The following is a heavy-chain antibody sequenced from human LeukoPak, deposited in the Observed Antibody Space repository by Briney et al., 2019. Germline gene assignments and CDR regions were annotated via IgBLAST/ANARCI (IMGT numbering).Heavy chain of an antibody. D-gene: IGHD3-3*01. Sequence: GGSLRLSCAASGLAASITYMSWVRQTPGKGLEWVSVIYSGGSTYYADSVKGRFTISRDNCKNSLYLQMNSLRAADTTVYYCARWRLYYGMDVWGQGTTVTVSS. J-gene: IGHJ6*02. CDR2: IYSGGST. CDR1: GLAASITY. CDR3: ARWRLYYGMDV. V-gene: IGHV3-66*01.